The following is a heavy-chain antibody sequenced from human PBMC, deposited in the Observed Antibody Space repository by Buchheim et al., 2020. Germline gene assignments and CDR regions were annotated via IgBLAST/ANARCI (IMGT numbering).Heavy chain of an antibody. D-gene: IGHD1-26*01. Sequence: QVQLVESGGGVVQPGRSLRLSCAASGFTFSSYGMHWVRQAPGKGLEWVAVISYDGSKKYYADSVKGRFTISRDNSKDTLYLQMNSLRAEDTAVYYCAKGGYYALGYFDYWGQGTL. V-gene: IGHV3-30*18. J-gene: IGHJ4*02. CDR2: ISYDGSKK. CDR1: GFTFSSYG. CDR3: AKGGYYALGYFDY.